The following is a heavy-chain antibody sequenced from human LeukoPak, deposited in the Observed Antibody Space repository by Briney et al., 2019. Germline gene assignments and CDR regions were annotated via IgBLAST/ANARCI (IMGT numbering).Heavy chain of an antibody. CDR2: IYTGGST. V-gene: IGHV3-53*01. CDR3: ARGGCSGGSCYFDY. J-gene: IGHJ4*02. CDR1: GFTVSNNY. D-gene: IGHD2-15*01. Sequence: PGGSLRLSCAASGFTVSNNYMSWVRQAPGKGLEWVSVIYTGGSTYHPDSVKGRFTITRDNSKNTLYLQMNSLRAEDTAVYYCARGGCSGGSCYFDYWGQGTLVTVSS.